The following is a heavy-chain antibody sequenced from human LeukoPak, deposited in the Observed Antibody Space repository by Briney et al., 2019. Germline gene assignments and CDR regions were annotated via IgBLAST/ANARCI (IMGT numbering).Heavy chain of an antibody. Sequence: GGSLRLSCAASGFTFSSYSMNWVRQAPGKGLEWVSYISGSSGSIYYADSVRGRFTISRDNAKNSLSLQMNSLRAEDTAVYYCAKGDEGTAMVSLIDYWGQGTLVTVSS. J-gene: IGHJ4*02. D-gene: IGHD5-18*01. CDR1: GFTFSSYS. CDR2: ISGSSGSI. V-gene: IGHV3-48*01. CDR3: AKGDEGTAMVSLIDY.